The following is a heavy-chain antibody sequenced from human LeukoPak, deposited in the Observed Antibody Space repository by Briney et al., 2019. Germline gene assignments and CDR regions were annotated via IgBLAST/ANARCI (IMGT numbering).Heavy chain of an antibody. J-gene: IGHJ4*02. D-gene: IGHD3-22*01. V-gene: IGHV4-4*07. CDR2: IYTSGST. Sequence: SETLSLTCTVSGGSISSYYWSWIRQPAGKGLEWIGRIYTSGSTNYNPSLTSRVTMSVDTSKNQFSLKLTSVTAADTAVYYCARGYYYDDSGYYNPSKFYFDYWGQGTLVTVSS. CDR3: ARGYYYDDSGYYNPSKFYFDY. CDR1: GGSISSYY.